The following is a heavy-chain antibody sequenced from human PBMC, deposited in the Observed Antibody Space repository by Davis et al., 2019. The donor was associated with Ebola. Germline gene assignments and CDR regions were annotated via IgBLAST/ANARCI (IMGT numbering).Heavy chain of an antibody. CDR3: ARKSAIDY. D-gene: IGHD5-18*01. CDR1: GLTFSSYA. J-gene: IGHJ4*02. Sequence: GESLKISCAASGLTFSSYAMSWVRQAPGKGLEYVSAISSNGGSTYYANSVKGRFTISRDNSKNTLYLQMGSLRAEDTAVYYCARKSAIDYWGQGTLVTVSS. CDR2: ISSNGGST. V-gene: IGHV3-64*01.